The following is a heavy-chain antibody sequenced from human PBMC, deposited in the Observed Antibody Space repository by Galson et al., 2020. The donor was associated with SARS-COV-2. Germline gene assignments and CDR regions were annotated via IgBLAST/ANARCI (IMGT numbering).Heavy chain of an antibody. CDR3: ARGYYASNGYYWYNWFDP. CDR1: GGSISSDSYH. D-gene: IGHD3-22*01. V-gene: IGHV4-61*02. J-gene: IGHJ5*02. Sequence: SETLSITCTVSGGSISSDSYHWTWIRQPAGKGLEWIGRIYAGGSTNYNPSLKSRVTISVDTSKNQFSLTLSSVTPADTAVYYCARGYYASNGYYWYNWFDPWGQGILVTVSS. CDR2: IYAGGST.